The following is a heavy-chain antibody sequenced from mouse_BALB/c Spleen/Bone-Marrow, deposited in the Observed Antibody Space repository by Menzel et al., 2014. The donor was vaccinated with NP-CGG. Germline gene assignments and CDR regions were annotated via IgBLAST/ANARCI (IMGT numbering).Heavy chain of an antibody. CDR3: TTLARNYFDY. D-gene: IGHD3-1*01. CDR2: IYPGNSDT. Sequence: EVKLVESGTVLARPGASVKMSCKASGYTFTSYWMHWVKPRPGQGLEWIGTIYPGNSDTTYNQKFKGKAKLTAVTSTSTAYMELSSLTNEDSAVYYCTTLARNYFDYWGQGTTLTVSS. CDR1: GYTFTSYW. J-gene: IGHJ2*01. V-gene: IGHV1-5*01.